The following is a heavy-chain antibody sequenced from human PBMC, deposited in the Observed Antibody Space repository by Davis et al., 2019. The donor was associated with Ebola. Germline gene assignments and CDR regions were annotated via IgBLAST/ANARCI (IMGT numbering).Heavy chain of an antibody. CDR3: AKRGSLPFVDY. J-gene: IGHJ4*02. V-gene: IGHV3-21*04. CDR2: ISSSGSYI. D-gene: IGHD3-10*01. Sequence: GESLKISCAASGFTFSSYSMNWVRQAPGKGLEWVSSISSSGSYIYYADSVKGRFTISRDNAKNSLYLQMNSLRADDTAVYYCAKRGSLPFVDYWGQGTLVTVSS. CDR1: GFTFSSYS.